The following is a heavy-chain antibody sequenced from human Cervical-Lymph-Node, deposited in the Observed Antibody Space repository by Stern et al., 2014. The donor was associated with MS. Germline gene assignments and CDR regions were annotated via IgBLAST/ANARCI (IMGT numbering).Heavy chain of an antibody. V-gene: IGHV3-30*03. CDR1: GSTYG. CDR2: ISFDGSNK. CDR3: ATAYCSGENCFLDAFDV. Sequence: VQLVQSGGGVVQPGTSLRLACVASGSTYGMHWVRQAPGRGLDWVAVISFDGSNKFYVDSVKGRFTISRDKSKNTLYLQMNSLKIEDTAVYFCATAYCSGENCFLDAFDVWGQGTMVTVSS. J-gene: IGHJ3*01. D-gene: IGHD2-21*01.